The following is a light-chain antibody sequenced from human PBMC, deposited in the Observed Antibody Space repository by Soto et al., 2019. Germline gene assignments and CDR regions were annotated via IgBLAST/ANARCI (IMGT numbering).Light chain of an antibody. CDR1: QSFSSY. V-gene: IGKV3-11*01. J-gene: IGKJ1*01. Sequence: EIVLTQSPATLSLSPGEGANLSCRASQSFSSYLAWYQQKPGQAPRLLIYDASNRATGIPARFSGSGSGTDFTLTISSLEPEDFAVYYCQQRSNWPVTFGLGTKVEV. CDR3: QQRSNWPVT. CDR2: DAS.